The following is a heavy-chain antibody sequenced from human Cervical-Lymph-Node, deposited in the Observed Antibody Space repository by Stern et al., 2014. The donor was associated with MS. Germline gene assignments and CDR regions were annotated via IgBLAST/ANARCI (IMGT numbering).Heavy chain of an antibody. CDR2: IYYTGSP. Sequence: QLQLQESGPGLVRPSQTLSLTCTVSGRPIYNSAYYWNWVRQYPGKGLEWIGFIYYTGSPYYSPSLKSRVTISVDTSKNQFSLKLDSVTDADTAVYYCARDSGPQGPYGFDYWGQGALVTVSS. J-gene: IGHJ4*02. CDR3: ARDSGPQGPYGFDY. V-gene: IGHV4-31*03. D-gene: IGHD5-12*01. CDR1: GRPIYNSAYY.